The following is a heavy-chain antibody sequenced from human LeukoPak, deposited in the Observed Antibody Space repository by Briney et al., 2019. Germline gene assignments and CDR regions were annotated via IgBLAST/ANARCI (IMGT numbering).Heavy chain of an antibody. Sequence: GGSLRLSCAASGFTFSSYSMNWVRQAPGKGLEWISYISSNSLIYYGDSVKGRCTISRDNAKNSLTLQMNSLRAEDTAVYYCARAGDPSVGGTRHFDHWGQGILVTVSS. J-gene: IGHJ4*02. CDR2: ISSNSLI. V-gene: IGHV3-48*01. D-gene: IGHD1-1*01. CDR1: GFTFSSYS. CDR3: ARAGDPSVGGTRHFDH.